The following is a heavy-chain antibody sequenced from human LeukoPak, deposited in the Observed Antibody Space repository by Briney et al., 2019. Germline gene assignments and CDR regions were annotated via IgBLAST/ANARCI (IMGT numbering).Heavy chain of an antibody. CDR2: IIPIFGTA. V-gene: IGHV1-69*06. Sequence: SVKVSCKASGGTFSSYAISWVRQAPGQGLEWMGGIIPIFGTANYAQKFQGRVTMTEDTSTDTAYMELSSLRSEDTAVYYCATDTFGETPGYWGQGTLVTVSS. CDR1: GGTFSSYA. CDR3: ATDTFGETPGY. D-gene: IGHD3-10*01. J-gene: IGHJ4*02.